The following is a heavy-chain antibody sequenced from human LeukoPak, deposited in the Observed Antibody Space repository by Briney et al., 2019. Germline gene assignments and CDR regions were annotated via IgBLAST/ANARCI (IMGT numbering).Heavy chain of an antibody. D-gene: IGHD3-10*01. CDR3: ARTFHYYGSGSYYNRWDY. CDR1: GYSFTSYW. J-gene: IGHJ4*02. Sequence: PGESLKISCKSSGYSFTSYWIGWVRQMPGKGLEWMGIIYPGDSDTRYSPSFQGQVTISADKSISTAYLQWSSLKASDTAMYYCARTFHYYGSGSYYNRWDYWGQGTLVTVSS. CDR2: IYPGDSDT. V-gene: IGHV5-51*01.